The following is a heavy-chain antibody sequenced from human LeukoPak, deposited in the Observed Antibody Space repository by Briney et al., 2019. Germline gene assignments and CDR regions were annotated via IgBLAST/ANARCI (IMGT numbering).Heavy chain of an antibody. CDR2: IIPIFGTA. J-gene: IGHJ6*02. CDR3: ARDRSLGSSWYWDYYYGMDV. D-gene: IGHD6-13*01. CDR1: GGTFSSYA. Sequence: GASVKVSCKASGGTFSSYAISWVRQAPGQGLEWMGGIIPIFGTANYAQKFQGRVTITADESTSTAYMELSSLRSEDTAVYYCARDRSLGSSWYWDYYYGMDVWGQGTTVTVSS. V-gene: IGHV1-69*13.